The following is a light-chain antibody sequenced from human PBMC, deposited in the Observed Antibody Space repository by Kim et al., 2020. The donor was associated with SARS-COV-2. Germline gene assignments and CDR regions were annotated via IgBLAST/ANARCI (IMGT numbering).Light chain of an antibody. CDR3: QAWDSSTVV. J-gene: IGLJ2*01. Sequence: VSPRQPASITCSGDKLGDKYACWYQQKPGQSPVLVIYQDSKRPSGIPERFSGSNSGNTATLTISGTQAMDEADYYCQAWDSSTVVFGGGTQLTVL. V-gene: IGLV3-1*01. CDR2: QDS. CDR1: KLGDKY.